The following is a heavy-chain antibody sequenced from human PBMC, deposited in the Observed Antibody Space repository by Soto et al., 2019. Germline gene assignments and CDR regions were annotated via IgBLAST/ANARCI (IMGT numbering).Heavy chain of an antibody. V-gene: IGHV3-11*06. CDR2: VSGSDTYT. CDR3: ARKTTGTKPDDY. CDR1: GFNFRDYY. J-gene: IGHJ4*02. Sequence: QVQLVVSGGGLVKPGGSLRLSCAASGFNFRDYYMSWFRQAPGKGLEWVSYVSGSDTYTNYADSVKGRFTVFRDNTKNSGYLQMDSLRDEDTAVYYCARKTTGTKPDDYWGQGTLVTVSS. D-gene: IGHD4-17*01.